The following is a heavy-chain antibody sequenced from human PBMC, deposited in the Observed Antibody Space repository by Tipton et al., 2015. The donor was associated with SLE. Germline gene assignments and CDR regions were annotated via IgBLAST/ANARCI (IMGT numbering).Heavy chain of an antibody. CDR3: ARHMWFTEVFPVDSFDI. CDR2: IYFSGSA. CDR1: GGSISNYY. D-gene: IGHD2-21*01. Sequence: TLSLTCTVSGGSISNYYWSWIWQPPGKGLEWIGYIYFSGSANYNPSLKSRVTISVDTSKNHLSLKLTSVTATDTAVYYCARHMWFTEVFPVDSFDIWGQGTKVTVSS. J-gene: IGHJ3*02. V-gene: IGHV4-59*08.